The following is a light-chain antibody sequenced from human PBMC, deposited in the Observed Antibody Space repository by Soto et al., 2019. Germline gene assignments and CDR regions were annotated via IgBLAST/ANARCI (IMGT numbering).Light chain of an antibody. CDR3: QQYDNCPRT. J-gene: IGKJ3*01. Sequence: EIVMTQSPATLSVSPGERATLSCRASQSIGSNLAWYQQIPGLAPRLLIYGASTRATGIPARFSGSGSGTEFTLTISSLQSEDFAVYYCQQYDNCPRTFGPGTKVNVQ. V-gene: IGKV3-15*01. CDR2: GAS. CDR1: QSIGSN.